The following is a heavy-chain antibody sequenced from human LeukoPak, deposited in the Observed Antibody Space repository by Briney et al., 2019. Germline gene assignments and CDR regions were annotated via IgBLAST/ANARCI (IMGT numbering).Heavy chain of an antibody. CDR2: ISYSGST. CDR3: ASQGGSSAYVFDI. Sequence: SETLSLTCTVSGGSISGYYWSWIRQPPGKGLEWIGYISYSGSTNYNPSLKSRVTISVDTSNNQFSLKLTSVTAADTDVYYCASQGGSSAYVFDIWGQGTMVTVSS. CDR1: GGSISGYY. D-gene: IGHD1-26*01. J-gene: IGHJ3*02. V-gene: IGHV4-59*01.